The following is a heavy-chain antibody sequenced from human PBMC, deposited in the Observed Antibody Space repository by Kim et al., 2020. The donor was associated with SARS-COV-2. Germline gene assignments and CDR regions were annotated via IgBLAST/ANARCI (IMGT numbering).Heavy chain of an antibody. Sequence: SETLSLTCAVYGGSFSGYYWSWIRQPPGKGLEWIGEINHSGSTNYNPSLKSRVTISVDTSKNQFSLKLSSVTAADTAVYYCARCLGYCSSTSCYARRGPFDYWGQGTLVTVSS. D-gene: IGHD2-2*01. CDR3: ARCLGYCSSTSCYARRGPFDY. V-gene: IGHV4-34*01. CDR2: INHSGST. J-gene: IGHJ4*02. CDR1: GGSFSGYY.